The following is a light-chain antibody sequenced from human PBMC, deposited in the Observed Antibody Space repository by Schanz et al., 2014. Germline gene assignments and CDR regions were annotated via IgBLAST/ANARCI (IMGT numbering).Light chain of an antibody. CDR2: DVS. J-gene: IGLJ3*02. CDR1: SSDIGGYDY. V-gene: IGLV2-14*03. CDR3: TSYTSSSTRV. Sequence: QSALTQPASVSGSPGQSITISCTGTSSDIGGYDYVSWYQQLPGKAPKLMLYDVSHRPSGVSNRFSGSKSGNTASLTISGLQGEDEADYYCTSYTSSSTRVFGGGTKLPVL.